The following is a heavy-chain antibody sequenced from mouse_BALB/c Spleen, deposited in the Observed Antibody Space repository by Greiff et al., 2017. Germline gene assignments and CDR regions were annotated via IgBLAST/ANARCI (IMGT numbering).Heavy chain of an antibody. CDR2: IYPGNSDT. Sequence: VQLQQSGTVLARPGASVKMSCKASGYSFTSYWMHWVKQRPGQGLEWIGAIYPGNSDTSYNQKFKGKAKLTAVTSASTAYMELSSLTNEDSAVYYCTRDYGSSSWFAYWCQGTLVTVSA. D-gene: IGHD1-1*01. CDR1: GYSFTSYW. CDR3: TRDYGSSSWFAY. J-gene: IGHJ3*01. V-gene: IGHV1-5*01.